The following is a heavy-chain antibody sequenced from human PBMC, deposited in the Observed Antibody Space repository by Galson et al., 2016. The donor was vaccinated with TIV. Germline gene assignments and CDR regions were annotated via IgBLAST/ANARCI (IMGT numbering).Heavy chain of an antibody. CDR1: GGTFSSSA. J-gene: IGHJ6*02. CDR3: ARALDTSTNTAYFYYPGLDV. Sequence: SVKVSCKASGGTFSSSAISWVRQAPGQGLEWMGGIIPIFGMTNYAQKFQGRVPITADESTSTIYMELSNRSSADTADYFCARALDTSTNTAYFYYPGLDVWGQGTTVTVSS. CDR2: IIPIFGMT. V-gene: IGHV1-69*13. D-gene: IGHD5-18*01.